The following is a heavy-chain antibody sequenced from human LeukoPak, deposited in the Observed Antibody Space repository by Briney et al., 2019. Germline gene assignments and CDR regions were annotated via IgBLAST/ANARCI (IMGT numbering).Heavy chain of an antibody. CDR1: GGTFSSYA. D-gene: IGHD2-2*01. Sequence: GASVTVSFKASGGTFSSYAISWVRQAPGQGLEWMGGIIPIFGTANYAQKFQGRVTITTDESTSTAYMELSSLRSEDTAVYYCARAEYPSCYFDYWGQGTLVTVSS. V-gene: IGHV1-69*05. CDR3: ARAEYPSCYFDY. CDR2: IIPIFGTA. J-gene: IGHJ4*02.